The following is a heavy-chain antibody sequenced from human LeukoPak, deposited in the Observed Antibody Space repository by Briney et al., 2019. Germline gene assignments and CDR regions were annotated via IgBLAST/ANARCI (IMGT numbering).Heavy chain of an antibody. J-gene: IGHJ3*02. CDR1: GFIFTNYW. Sequence: GGSLRLSCAASGFIFTNYWLHWVRQVPGKGLVWVSRINSDGTTTNYADSVKGRFTISRDNAKNTLYLQMNSLRAEDTAVYYCARGVFANWGWVAEDGFDIWGQGTKVIVSS. CDR2: INSDGTTT. V-gene: IGHV3-74*01. D-gene: IGHD7-27*01. CDR3: ARGVFANWGWVAEDGFDI.